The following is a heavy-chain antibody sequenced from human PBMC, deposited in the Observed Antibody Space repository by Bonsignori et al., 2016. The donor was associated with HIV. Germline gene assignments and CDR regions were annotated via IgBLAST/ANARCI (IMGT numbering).Heavy chain of an antibody. V-gene: IGHV3-64*01. CDR2: ISSNGGST. CDR1: GFTFSSYA. D-gene: IGHD2-8*01. J-gene: IGHJ3*02. CDR3: ARLMGLSGTAKGAFDI. Sequence: GESLKIPCAASGFTFSSYAMHWVRQAPGKGLEYVSAISSNGGSTYYANSVKGRFTISRDNSKNTLYLQMGSLRAEDMAVYYCARLMGLSGTAKGAFDIWGQGTMVTVSS.